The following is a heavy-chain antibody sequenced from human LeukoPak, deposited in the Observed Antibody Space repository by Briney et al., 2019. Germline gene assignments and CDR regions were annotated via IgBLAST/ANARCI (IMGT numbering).Heavy chain of an antibody. J-gene: IGHJ4*02. D-gene: IGHD2-15*01. CDR2: ISYDGSNK. Sequence: GGSLRLSCAASGFTFSSYGMHWVRQAPGKGLEWVAVISYDGSNKYYADSVKSRFTISRDNSKNTLYLQMNSLRAEDTTVYQCAKDRLGYCSGGSCSDAFDYWGQGTLVTVSS. CDR3: AKDRLGYCSGGSCSDAFDY. V-gene: IGHV3-30*18. CDR1: GFTFSSYG.